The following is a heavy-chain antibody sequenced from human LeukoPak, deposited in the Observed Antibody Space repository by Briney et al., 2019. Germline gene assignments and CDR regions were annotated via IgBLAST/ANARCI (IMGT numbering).Heavy chain of an antibody. Sequence: ASVKVSCKASGYTFTSYGISWVRQAPGQGLEWMGWIRAYNGNTNYAQKLQGRVTMTTDTSTSTTYMELRSLRSDDTAVYYCARDGPNYYGSGSYPWFNPWGQGTLVTVSS. V-gene: IGHV1-18*01. CDR3: ARDGPNYYGSGSYPWFNP. CDR2: IRAYNGNT. J-gene: IGHJ5*02. D-gene: IGHD3-10*01. CDR1: GYTFTSYG.